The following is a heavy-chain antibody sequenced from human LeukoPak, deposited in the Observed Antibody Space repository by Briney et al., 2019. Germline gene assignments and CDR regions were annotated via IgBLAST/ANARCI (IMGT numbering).Heavy chain of an antibody. CDR1: GFTFSSYS. Sequence: GGSLRLSCAASGFTFSSYSMNWVRQAPGKGLEWVSSISSSSSYIYYADSVKGRFTISRDNAKNSLYLQMNSLRAEDTAVYYCARDDFWSGYSTPHFGYWGQGTLVTVSS. CDR3: ARDDFWSGYSTPHFGY. V-gene: IGHV3-21*01. J-gene: IGHJ4*02. D-gene: IGHD3-3*01. CDR2: ISSSSSYI.